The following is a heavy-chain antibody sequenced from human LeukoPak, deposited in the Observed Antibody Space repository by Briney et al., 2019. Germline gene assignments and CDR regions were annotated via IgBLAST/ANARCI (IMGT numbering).Heavy chain of an antibody. Sequence: GGSLRLSCAASGFTFSNYWMTWLRQAPGKGLEWVANIKPDGSDKYYVDSVKGRFTISRDNSKNTLYLQMNSLRAEDTAVYYCAKGLMPYCSGGSCSEFDYWGQGTLVTVSS. D-gene: IGHD2-15*01. CDR1: GFTFSNYW. V-gene: IGHV3-7*03. CDR3: AKGLMPYCSGGSCSEFDY. J-gene: IGHJ4*02. CDR2: IKPDGSDK.